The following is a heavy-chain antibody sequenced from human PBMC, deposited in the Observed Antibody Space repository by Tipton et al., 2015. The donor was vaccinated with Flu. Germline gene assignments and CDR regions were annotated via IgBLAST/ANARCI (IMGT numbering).Heavy chain of an antibody. CDR2: IYAAGDT. J-gene: IGHJ5*02. CDR1: GGSVRSGSYY. D-gene: IGHD5-24*01. V-gene: IGHV4-61*02. CDR3: VRGCSRDGYNCWFDP. Sequence: TLSLTCTVSGGSVRSGSYYWTWIRQPAGKGLEWIGRIYAAGDTKYNPSLKSRVTTSVDTSKNQFSLKLNSVTAADTAVYYCVRGCSRDGYNCWFDPWGQGTLVTVSS.